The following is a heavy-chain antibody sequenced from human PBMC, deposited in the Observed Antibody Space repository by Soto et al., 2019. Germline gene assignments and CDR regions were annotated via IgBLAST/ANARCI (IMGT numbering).Heavy chain of an antibody. Sequence: GGSLSLSCLLSGFTFGTYEMNGVGQVPGKGLEWVSYITARGSITYYATSVKGRFTTSRDNAKDSVYLEIDSLRPEDTAMYYCARGRCSASNCQLDYWGQGALVTVSS. CDR1: GFTFGTYE. V-gene: IGHV3-48*03. CDR3: ARGRCSASNCQLDY. CDR2: ITARGSIT. D-gene: IGHD4-4*01. J-gene: IGHJ4*02.